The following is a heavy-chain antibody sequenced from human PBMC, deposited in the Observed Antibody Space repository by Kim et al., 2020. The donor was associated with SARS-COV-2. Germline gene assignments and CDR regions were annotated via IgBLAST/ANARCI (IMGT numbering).Heavy chain of an antibody. CDR2: MSYIGST. CDR1: GGSITSHY. CDR3: AGSSEGDTYEYYFAS. Sequence: SETLSLTCTVSGGSITSHYWSWIRQPPGKRLEWIGYMSYIGSTTYHPSLKSRVTISVDTSKNQFYLKLSSVTATDTAVYYCAGSSEGDTYEYYFASWGQGTLVTVSS. V-gene: IGHV4-59*08. D-gene: IGHD3-10*01. J-gene: IGHJ4*02.